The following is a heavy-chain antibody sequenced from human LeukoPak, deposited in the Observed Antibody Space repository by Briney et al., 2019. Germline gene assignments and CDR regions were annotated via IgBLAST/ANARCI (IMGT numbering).Heavy chain of an antibody. Sequence: PSQTLSLTCTVSGGSISSGGYYWSWIRQHPGKGREWIGYIYYSGSTYYNPSLKSRVTISVDTSKNQFSLKLSSVTAADTAVYYCARVGYCTNGVCSGVDYWGQGTLVTVSS. D-gene: IGHD2-8*01. CDR3: ARVGYCTNGVCSGVDY. CDR2: IYYSGST. J-gene: IGHJ4*02. V-gene: IGHV4-31*03. CDR1: GGSISSGGYY.